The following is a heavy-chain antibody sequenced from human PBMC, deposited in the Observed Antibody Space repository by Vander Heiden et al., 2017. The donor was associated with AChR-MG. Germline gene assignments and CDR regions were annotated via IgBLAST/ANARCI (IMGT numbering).Heavy chain of an antibody. Sequence: QVQLQQLGAGLLKLSETLSLTCAVYGGSFSGYYWSWIRQPPGKGLEWIGEINHSGSTNYSPSLKSRVTISVDTSKNQFSLKLSSVTAADTAVYYCARGGRDLVDYWGQGTLVTVSS. D-gene: IGHD1-26*01. CDR1: GGSFSGYY. CDR3: ARGGRDLVDY. J-gene: IGHJ4*02. V-gene: IGHV4-34*01. CDR2: INHSGST.